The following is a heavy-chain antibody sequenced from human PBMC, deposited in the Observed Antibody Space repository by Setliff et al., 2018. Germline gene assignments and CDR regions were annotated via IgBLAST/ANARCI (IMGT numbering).Heavy chain of an antibody. V-gene: IGHV1-8*02. D-gene: IGHD3-16*02. Sequence: ASVKVSCKASGYTFTSYDINWVRQATGQGLEWMGWMNPNSGNTGYAQKFQGRVTMTRNTSISTAYMELSSLRSEDTAVYYCAGLYYDYVWGGYRLYYYYGMDVWGQGTTVTVSS. CDR2: MNPNSGNT. J-gene: IGHJ6*02. CDR3: AGLYYDYVWGGYRLYYYYGMDV. CDR1: GYTFTSYD.